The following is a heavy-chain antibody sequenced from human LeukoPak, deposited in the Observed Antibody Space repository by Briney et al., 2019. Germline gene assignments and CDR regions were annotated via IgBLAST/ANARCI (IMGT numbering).Heavy chain of an antibody. CDR1: GFTFSSYA. CDR2: ISGSGGST. CDR3: AKDHLPYYDFWSGYSQVGYFDY. Sequence: GGSLRLSCAASGFTFSSYAMSWVRQAPGKGLEWVSAISGSGGSTYYADSVKGRFTISRDNSKNTLYLQMNSLRAEDTAVYYCAKDHLPYYDFWSGYSQVGYFDYWGQGTLVTVSS. J-gene: IGHJ4*02. D-gene: IGHD3-3*01. V-gene: IGHV3-23*01.